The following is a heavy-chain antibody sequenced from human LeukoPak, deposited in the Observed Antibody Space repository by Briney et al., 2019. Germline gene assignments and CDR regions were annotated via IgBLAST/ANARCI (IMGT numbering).Heavy chain of an antibody. CDR2: IYSSGST. V-gene: IGHV4-59*08. CDR3: ARQADCSGTRCNPFDH. J-gene: IGHJ4*02. CDR1: GGPISGYY. Sequence: PSETLSLTCTVSGGPISGYYWSWIRQPPGKGLEWIGYIYSSGSTNYNPSLKSRVTMSLDTSENHFSLRLSSVTAADTAIYYCARQADCSGTRCNPFDHWGQGALVTVSS. D-gene: IGHD2-2*01.